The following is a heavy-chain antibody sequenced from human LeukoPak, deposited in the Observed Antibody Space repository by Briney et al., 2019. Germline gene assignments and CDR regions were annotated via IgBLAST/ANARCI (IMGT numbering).Heavy chain of an antibody. Sequence: GGSLRLSCAASGFTFSSYEMNWVRQAPGKGLEWGSYISSSGSTIYYADSVKGRFTISRDNAKNSLYLQMNSLRAEDTAVYYCASLGITGTTGYFDYWGQGTLVTVSS. CDR3: ASLGITGTTGYFDY. CDR2: ISSSGSTI. D-gene: IGHD1-14*01. V-gene: IGHV3-48*03. CDR1: GFTFSSYE. J-gene: IGHJ4*02.